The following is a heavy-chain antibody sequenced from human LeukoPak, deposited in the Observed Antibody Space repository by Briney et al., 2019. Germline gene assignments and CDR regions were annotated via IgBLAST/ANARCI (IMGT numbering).Heavy chain of an antibody. CDR3: ARDRVIRYCSSTSCYTNWFDP. V-gene: IGHV4-34*01. D-gene: IGHD2-2*02. Sequence: SETLSLTCAVYGGFFSGYYWSWIRQPPGKGLEWIGESNHSGRTNYTPSLKSRVTIDTSKNQFSLKLSSVTAADTAVYYCARDRVIRYCSSTSCYTNWFDPWGQGTLVTVSS. CDR2: SNHSGRT. CDR1: GGFFSGYY. J-gene: IGHJ5*02.